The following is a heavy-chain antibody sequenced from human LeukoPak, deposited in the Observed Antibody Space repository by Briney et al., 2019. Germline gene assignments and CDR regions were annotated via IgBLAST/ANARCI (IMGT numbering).Heavy chain of an antibody. Sequence: SETLSLTCNVSGDSISGYYWNWMQQPAGKGLEWIGRMYTTGSTSYNPSLASRVTMSVDTSKNQFSLNLNSVTAADTAFYYCARGRAYYDSSGFFNYWGQGILVTVSS. CDR2: MYTTGST. CDR1: GDSISGYY. D-gene: IGHD3-22*01. V-gene: IGHV4-4*07. CDR3: ARGRAYYDSSGFFNY. J-gene: IGHJ4*02.